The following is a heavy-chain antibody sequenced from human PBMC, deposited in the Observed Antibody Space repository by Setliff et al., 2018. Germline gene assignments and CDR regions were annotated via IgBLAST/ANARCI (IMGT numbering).Heavy chain of an antibody. Sequence: ASVKVSCKASGYTLTNYYMHWVRQAPGQGLEWMGIINPSGGLTRYAQKFQGRVTMTRDTSTSTVYMEVSSLRSDDTAVYYCARAPLESGYYYGQGHYFDYWGQGTLVTVSS. D-gene: IGHD5-18*01. CDR3: ARAPLESGYYYGQGHYFDY. CDR1: GYTLTNYY. CDR2: INPSGGLT. J-gene: IGHJ4*02. V-gene: IGHV1-46*01.